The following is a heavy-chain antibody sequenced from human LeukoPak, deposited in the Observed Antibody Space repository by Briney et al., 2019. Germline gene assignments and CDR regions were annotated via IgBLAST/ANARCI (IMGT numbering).Heavy chain of an antibody. CDR1: GFTFSSYA. CDR2: VSSSGGNT. D-gene: IGHD3/OR15-3a*01. Sequence: GGSLRLSCAASGFTFSSYAMSWVRQAPGEGLEWVSVVSSSGGNTYNADSVKGRFTISRDNSKNTLYLQMNSLRAEDTAVYYCAKEDWLGFDYWGQGTLVTVSS. CDR3: AKEDWLGFDY. V-gene: IGHV3-23*01. J-gene: IGHJ4*02.